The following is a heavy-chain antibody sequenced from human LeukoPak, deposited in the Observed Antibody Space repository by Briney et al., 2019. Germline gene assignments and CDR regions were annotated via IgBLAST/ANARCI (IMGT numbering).Heavy chain of an antibody. CDR1: GFTFSSYG. J-gene: IGHJ4*02. CDR3: AKDHELYCGGDCYLDY. Sequence: GSLRLSCAASGFTFSSYGMHWVRQAPGKGLEWVAFIRYDGSNKYYADSVKGRFTISRDNSKNMLYLQMNSLRAEDTAVYYCAKDHELYCGGDCYLDYWGQGTLVTVSS. D-gene: IGHD2-21*01. V-gene: IGHV3-30*02. CDR2: IRYDGSNK.